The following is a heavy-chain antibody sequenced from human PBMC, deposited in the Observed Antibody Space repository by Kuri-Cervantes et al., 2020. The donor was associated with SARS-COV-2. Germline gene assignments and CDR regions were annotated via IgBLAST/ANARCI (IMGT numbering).Heavy chain of an antibody. V-gene: IGHV4-59*01. Sequence: SETLSLTCTVSGDSITNYYLTWIRQPPGKGLEWIGYVSYNGATAYNPSLKSRVTMSLDTSKNQFSLRLSSVTAADTAVYYCSRRVDFSSVDYWGQGTLVTVSS. CDR3: SRRVDFSSVDY. J-gene: IGHJ4*02. CDR1: GDSITNYY. CDR2: VSYNGAT. D-gene: IGHD3/OR15-3a*01.